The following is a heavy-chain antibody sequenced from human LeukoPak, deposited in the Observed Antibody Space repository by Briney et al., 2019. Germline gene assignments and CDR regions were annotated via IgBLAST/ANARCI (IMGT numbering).Heavy chain of an antibody. CDR3: ARQLTTLRGFDI. CDR2: IYPGDSDT. V-gene: IGHV5-51*01. Sequence: GESLKISCQGSGYTFTTSWIGWVRQLPGKGLEWMGIIYPGDSDTRYSPSFQGQVTISADKSISTAYLHWTSLKASDTAMYYCARQLTTLRGFDIWGQGTMVTASS. D-gene: IGHD1-1*01. CDR1: GYTFTTSW. J-gene: IGHJ3*02.